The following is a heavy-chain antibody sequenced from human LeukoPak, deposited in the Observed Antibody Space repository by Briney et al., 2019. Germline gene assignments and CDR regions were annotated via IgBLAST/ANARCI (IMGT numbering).Heavy chain of an antibody. CDR1: GGSISSSSYY. CDR3: ARLGYSSSIDY. CDR2: IYYSGST. D-gene: IGHD5-18*01. J-gene: IGHJ4*02. V-gene: IGHV4-39*01. Sequence: SETLSLTCTVSGGSISSSSYYWGWVRQPPGKGLEWIGCIYYSGSTCYNTSLKSRVTISVDTSKNQFSLKLSSVTAADTAVYYCARLGYSSSIDYWGQGTLVTVSS.